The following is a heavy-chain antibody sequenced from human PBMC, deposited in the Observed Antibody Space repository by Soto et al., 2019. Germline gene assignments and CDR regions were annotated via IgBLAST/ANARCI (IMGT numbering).Heavy chain of an antibody. CDR3: ASNYDSSGYPGGGYYYYGMDV. CDR2: ISGSGGST. CDR1: GFTFSSYA. Sequence: PGGSLILSCAASGFTFSSYAMSWVRQAPGKGLEWVSAISGSGGSTYYADSVKGRFTISRDNSKNTLYLQMNSLRAEDTAVYYCASNYDSSGYPGGGYYYYGMDVWGQGTTVTVSS. D-gene: IGHD3-22*01. J-gene: IGHJ6*02. V-gene: IGHV3-23*01.